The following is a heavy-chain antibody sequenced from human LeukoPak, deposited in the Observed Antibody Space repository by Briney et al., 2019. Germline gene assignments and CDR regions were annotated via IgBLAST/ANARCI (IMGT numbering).Heavy chain of an antibody. V-gene: IGHV1-46*01. CDR2: INPSGGST. CDR3: ARESILTGYYTGFDY. D-gene: IGHD3-9*01. J-gene: IGHJ4*02. Sequence: GASVKVSCKASGYTFTSYYMHWVRQAPGQGLEWMGIINPSGGSTSYAQKFQGRVTMTRDMSTSTVYMELSSLRSEDTAVYYCARESILTGYYTGFDYWGQGTLVTVSS. CDR1: GYTFTSYY.